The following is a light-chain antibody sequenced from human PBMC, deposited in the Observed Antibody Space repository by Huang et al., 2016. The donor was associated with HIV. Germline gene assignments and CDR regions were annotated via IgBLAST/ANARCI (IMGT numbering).Light chain of an antibody. J-gene: IGKJ1*01. Sequence: EIVMTQSPATLSVSPGERVTLSCRASQSLSSQLAWYQQKRGQAPRLLIYGVSTRATDIPARFSGSGSGTDFTLTINSLQSEDFAIYYCQQYNDWPLTFGQGTEVEIK. V-gene: IGKV3-15*01. CDR1: QSLSSQ. CDR2: GVS. CDR3: QQYNDWPLT.